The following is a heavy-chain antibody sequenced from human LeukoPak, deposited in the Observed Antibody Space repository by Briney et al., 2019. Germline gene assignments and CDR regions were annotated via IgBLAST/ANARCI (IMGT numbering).Heavy chain of an antibody. D-gene: IGHD6-13*01. Sequence: PGGSLRLPCAASGFTVSSNYMSWVRQAPGKGLEWVSVIYSGGSTYYADSVKGRFTISRDNSKNTLYLQMNSLRAEDTAVYYCARGISGIAAAGMFDYWGQGTLVTVSS. V-gene: IGHV3-66*01. CDR1: GFTVSSNY. CDR3: ARGISGIAAAGMFDY. J-gene: IGHJ4*02. CDR2: IYSGGST.